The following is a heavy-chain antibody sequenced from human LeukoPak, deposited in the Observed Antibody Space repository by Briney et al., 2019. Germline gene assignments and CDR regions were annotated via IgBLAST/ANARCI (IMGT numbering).Heavy chain of an antibody. CDR2: MNPNSGNT. CDR1: GYTFTSYD. D-gene: IGHD5-18*01. J-gene: IGHJ5*02. Sequence: ASVKVSCKASGYTFTSYDINWVRQATGQGLKWMGWMNPNSGNTGYTQKFQGRLAMTRNTSVNSAYMELSSLRSEDTAVYYCATGNGYSSGTGDNWFDPWGQGTLVTVSS. V-gene: IGHV1-8*01. CDR3: ATGNGYSSGTGDNWFDP.